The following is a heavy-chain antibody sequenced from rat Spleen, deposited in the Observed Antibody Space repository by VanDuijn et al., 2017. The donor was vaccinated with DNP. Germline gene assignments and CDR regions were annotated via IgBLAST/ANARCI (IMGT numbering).Heavy chain of an antibody. CDR3: ARHVLPLRVWDY. Sequence: EVQLVEAGGGLVQPGRSLKLSCAASGFIISDYYMAWVRQAPTKGLEWVAYISYDGGRTYNGDSVKGRFTISRDNAKNTLYLQMNSLRSEDTATYYCARHVLPLRVWDYWGQEVMVTVSS. J-gene: IGHJ2*01. CDR1: GFIISDYY. V-gene: IGHV5-22*01. CDR2: ISYDGGRT. D-gene: IGHD1-4*01.